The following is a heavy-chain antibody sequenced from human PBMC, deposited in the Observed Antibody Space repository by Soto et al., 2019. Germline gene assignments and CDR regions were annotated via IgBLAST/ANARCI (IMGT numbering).Heavy chain of an antibody. Sequence: QLHLVQSGAVVKKPGASVTVSCSASGYPVTAYYMHWVRQAPGRGLAWMGGINPATGAAKYTQTFQGRVTMTRDTSTSTVFMELSGLTSEDTAVFYGARGGGVGVAGSAAFDMWGQGTLVTVSS. CDR3: ARGGGVGVAGSAAFDM. V-gene: IGHV1-2*02. J-gene: IGHJ3*02. CDR2: INPATGAA. CDR1: GYPVTAYY. D-gene: IGHD3-3*01.